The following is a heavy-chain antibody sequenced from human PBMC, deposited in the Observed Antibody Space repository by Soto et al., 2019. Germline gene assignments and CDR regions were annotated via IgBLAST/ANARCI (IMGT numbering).Heavy chain of an antibody. D-gene: IGHD4-17*01. Sequence: PSETLSLTCAVSGGSISSGGYSWSWIRQPPGKGLEWIGYIYHSGSTYYNPSLKSRVTISVDRSKNQFSLKLSSVTAADTAVYYCARARGDYGGNKHRVQGYYFDCWGQGXLVTVSS. CDR3: ARARGDYGGNKHRVQGYYFDC. J-gene: IGHJ4*02. V-gene: IGHV4-30-2*01. CDR1: GGSISSGGYS. CDR2: IYHSGST.